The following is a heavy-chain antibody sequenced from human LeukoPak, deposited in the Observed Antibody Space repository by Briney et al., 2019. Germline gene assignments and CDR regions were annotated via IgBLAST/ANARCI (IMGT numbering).Heavy chain of an antibody. CDR1: GFTFSDYG. CDR3: ASLLTGWDY. V-gene: IGHV3-74*01. J-gene: IGHJ4*02. Sequence: GRSLRLSCAASGFTFSDYGMHWVRQAPGKGLVWVSRINSDGSSTSYADSVKGRFTISRDNAKNTLYLQMNSLRAEDTAVYYCASLLTGWDYWGQGTLVTVSS. CDR2: INSDGSST. D-gene: IGHD3-9*01.